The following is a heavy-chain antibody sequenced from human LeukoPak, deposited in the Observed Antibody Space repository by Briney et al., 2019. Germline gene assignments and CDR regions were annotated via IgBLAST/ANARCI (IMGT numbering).Heavy chain of an antibody. J-gene: IGHJ6*04. CDR3: TRPAVGAVVDRDV. CDR2: IYYSGST. D-gene: IGHD6-19*01. V-gene: IGHV4-61*01. CDR1: GGSISSSSYY. Sequence: SETLSLTCTVSGGSISSSSYYWSWIRQPPGKGLEWIGYIYYSGSTNYNPSLKSRVTISVDTSKNQFSLKLSSVTAADTAVYYCTRPAVGAVVDRDVWGKGTTVTVSS.